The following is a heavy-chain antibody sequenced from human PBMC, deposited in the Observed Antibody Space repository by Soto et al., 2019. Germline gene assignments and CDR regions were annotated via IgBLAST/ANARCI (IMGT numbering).Heavy chain of an antibody. J-gene: IGHJ4*02. D-gene: IGHD2-2*01. Sequence: GGSLRLSCAASGFTFSSYAMSWVRQAPGKGLEWVSAISGSGGSTYYADSVKGRFTISRDNSKNTLYLQMNSLRAEDTAVYYCAKDNIVVVPAAIGYFDYWGQGTLVTVSS. CDR2: ISGSGGST. V-gene: IGHV3-23*01. CDR3: AKDNIVVVPAAIGYFDY. CDR1: GFTFSSYA.